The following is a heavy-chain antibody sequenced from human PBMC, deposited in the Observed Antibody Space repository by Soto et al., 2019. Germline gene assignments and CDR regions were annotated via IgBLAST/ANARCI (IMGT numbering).Heavy chain of an antibody. V-gene: IGHV1-69*02. CDR3: ARGAVDTAMNFDY. J-gene: IGHJ4*02. Sequence: VASVKVSCKASGGTFSSYIISWVRQAPGQGLEWMGRIIPILGIANNAQIFQGRLTITADKSTSTAYMELSSLRSEDTAVYYCARGAVDTAMNFDYWGQGTQVTVSS. D-gene: IGHD5-18*01. CDR2: IIPILGIA. CDR1: GGTFSSYI.